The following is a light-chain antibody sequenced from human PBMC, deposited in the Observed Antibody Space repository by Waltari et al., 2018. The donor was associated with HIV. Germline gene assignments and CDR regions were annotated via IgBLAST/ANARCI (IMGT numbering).Light chain of an antibody. Sequence: SYELTQPPSASVSPGQTTRISCSRDALPTQYVFCYQQRPAQAPVMVIYRDKERPSGIPDRFSGSSAGTTVTLTISGVQAEDEADYYCQSADSTGTYWVFGGGTKLTVL. V-gene: IGLV3-25*03. CDR2: RDK. CDR3: QSADSTGTYWV. J-gene: IGLJ3*02. CDR1: ALPTQY.